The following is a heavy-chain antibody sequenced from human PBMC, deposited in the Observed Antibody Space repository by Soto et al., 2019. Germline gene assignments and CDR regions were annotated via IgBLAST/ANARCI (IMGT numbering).Heavy chain of an antibody. J-gene: IGHJ4*02. D-gene: IGHD3-16*01. V-gene: IGHV3-30*18. CDR2: ISYDGSNK. CDR1: VFTFSGYG. Sequence: RGPLRLSCLAPVFTFSGYGIPWVRPAPSKGLEWVAVISYDGSNKYYADSVKGRFTISRDNSKNTLYLQMNSLRAEDTAVYYCAKERWGWVTKYYFDYWGQGTLVTVSS. CDR3: AKERWGWVTKYYFDY.